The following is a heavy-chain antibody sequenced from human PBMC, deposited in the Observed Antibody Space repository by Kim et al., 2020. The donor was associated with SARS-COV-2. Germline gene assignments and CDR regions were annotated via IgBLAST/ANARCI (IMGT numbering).Heavy chain of an antibody. J-gene: IGHJ5*02. V-gene: IGHV4-34*01. Sequence: LKGRVTISVDTSKNQFSLRLSSVTAADTAVYYCARGGPFSRGRKGNWFDPWGQGTLVTVSS. CDR3: ARGGPFSRGRKGNWFDP. D-gene: IGHD3-3*01.